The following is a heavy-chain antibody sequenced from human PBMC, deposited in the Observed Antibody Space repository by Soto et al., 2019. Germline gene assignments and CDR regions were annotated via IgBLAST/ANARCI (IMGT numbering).Heavy chain of an antibody. CDR3: ARESYYGSGATVVAY. Sequence: PSETLSLTCTVSGGSISRYYWSWIRQSPGKGLEWIGYMYYSVSTNYNPSLKSRVTISVDTSKNQFSLKVNSVTAADTAVYYCARESYYGSGATVVAYRGQGTLVTVSS. V-gene: IGHV4-59*01. CDR1: GGSISRYY. J-gene: IGHJ4*02. CDR2: MYYSVST. D-gene: IGHD3-10*01.